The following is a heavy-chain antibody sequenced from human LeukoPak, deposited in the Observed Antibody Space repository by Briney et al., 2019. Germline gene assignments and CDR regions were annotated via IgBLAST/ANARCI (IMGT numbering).Heavy chain of an antibody. J-gene: IGHJ6*03. CDR2: IIPIFGTA. D-gene: IGHD6-13*01. CDR3: ARDGRYSKTYYYYYMDV. V-gene: IGHV1-69*06. CDR1: GYTFTSYD. Sequence: SVKVSCKASGYTFTSYDINWVRQATGQGLEWMGGIIPIFGTANYAQKFQGRVTITADKSTSTGYMELSSLRSEDTAVYYCARDGRYSKTYYYYYMDVWGKGTTVTVSS.